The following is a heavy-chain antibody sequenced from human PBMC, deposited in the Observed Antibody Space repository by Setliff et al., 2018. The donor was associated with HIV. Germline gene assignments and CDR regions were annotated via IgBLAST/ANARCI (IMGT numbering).Heavy chain of an antibody. Sequence: PSETLSLTCAVSGGAIDDINWWNWVRQSPGKGLERIGEIYHSGTTNYNPSLKSRVTISVDKSKNQFSLKLTSVTAADTAVYYCARDQSIAARYLFDPWGQGTLVTVSS. CDR3: ARDQSIAARYLFDP. D-gene: IGHD6-6*01. J-gene: IGHJ5*02. CDR1: GGAIDDINW. V-gene: IGHV4-4*02. CDR2: IYHSGTT.